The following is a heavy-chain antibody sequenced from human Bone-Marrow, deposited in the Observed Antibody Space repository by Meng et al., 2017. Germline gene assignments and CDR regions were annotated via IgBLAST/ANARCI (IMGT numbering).Heavy chain of an antibody. D-gene: IGHD1-14*01. Sequence: RLVQCGVGCVKTGGSMRFCCSVSGVHFSSQHISWIRQAPVTGLEWLSFISGSGNNLYYADSVKGRFTISRDNADNSLFLQMTSLRAEDTAVYYCARDSSGAYNYWGQGTLVTVSS. CDR1: GVHFSSQH. J-gene: IGHJ4*02. CDR3: ARDSSGAYNY. CDR2: ISGSGNNL. V-gene: IGHV3-11*01.